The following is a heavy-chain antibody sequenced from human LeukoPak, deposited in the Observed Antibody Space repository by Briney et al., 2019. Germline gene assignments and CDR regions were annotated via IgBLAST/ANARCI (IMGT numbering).Heavy chain of an antibody. V-gene: IGHV4-59*01. J-gene: IGHJ5*02. CDR1: GGSITNDY. CDR3: ARPQWLVTMGPWFDP. D-gene: IGHD6-19*01. Sequence: PSETLSLTCAVSGGSITNDYWSWIRQPPGRGLEWIGYIYYTGSTNYSPSLKSRVAISVDTSKNQFSLKLNSVTAADTAVYYCARPQWLVTMGPWFDPWGQGTLVTVPS. CDR2: IYYTGST.